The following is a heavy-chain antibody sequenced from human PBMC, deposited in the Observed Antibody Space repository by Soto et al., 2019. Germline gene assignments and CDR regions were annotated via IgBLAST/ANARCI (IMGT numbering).Heavy chain of an antibody. D-gene: IGHD3-16*02. CDR2: IYYSGST. V-gene: IGHV4-59*01. Sequence: QVQLQESGPGLVKPSETLSLTCPVSGGSISRYYWSWIRQPPGKGLEWIGYIYYSGSTNYNPSLKSRVTISVDTSKNEFSLKLSSVTAADTAVYYCARFGGVIVLDYWGQGTLVTVSS. J-gene: IGHJ4*02. CDR1: GGSISRYY. CDR3: ARFGGVIVLDY.